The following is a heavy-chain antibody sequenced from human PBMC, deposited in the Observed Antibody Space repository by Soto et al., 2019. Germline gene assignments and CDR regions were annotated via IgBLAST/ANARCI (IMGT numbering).Heavy chain of an antibody. CDR1: GYGFTTYG. D-gene: IGHD1-1*01. V-gene: IGHV1-18*01. CDR2: ISAHNGNT. J-gene: IGHJ4*02. CDR3: ARGRYGDY. Sequence: QVHLVQSGAELKKPGASVKVSCKGSGYGFTTYGITWVRQAPGQGLEWMAWISAHNGNTNYAQKLQGRVTVTRDTSTSTAYMELRSRRSDDTAVYYCARGRYGDYWGQGDLVTDSS.